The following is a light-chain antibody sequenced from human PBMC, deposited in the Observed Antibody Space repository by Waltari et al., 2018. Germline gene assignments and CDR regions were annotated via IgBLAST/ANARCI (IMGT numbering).Light chain of an antibody. Sequence: QLVLTQSPSASASLGASVKLTCTLRSGHITTVIAWHQQQPGKGPRYLMKVNSDGSHRKGDDIPDRFSGSGSGPERYLTISSLQSEDEADYYCETGGHGTWVFGGGTKLTVL. CDR1: SGHITTV. CDR3: ETGGHGTWV. J-gene: IGLJ3*02. V-gene: IGLV4-69*01. CDR2: VNSDGSH.